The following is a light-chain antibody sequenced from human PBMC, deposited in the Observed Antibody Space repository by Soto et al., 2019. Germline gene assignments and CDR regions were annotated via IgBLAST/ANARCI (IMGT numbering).Light chain of an antibody. J-gene: IGKJ1*01. V-gene: IGKV1-5*03. Sequence: DIQMTQSPSTLSGSVGDRVTITCRASQTISSGLAWYQQKPGKAPKLLIYKASTLQSGVPSRFSGSGSGTEFTLTISSLQPDDFATYYCQHYNSYSEAFGQGTKVELK. CDR1: QTISSG. CDR3: QHYNSYSEA. CDR2: KAS.